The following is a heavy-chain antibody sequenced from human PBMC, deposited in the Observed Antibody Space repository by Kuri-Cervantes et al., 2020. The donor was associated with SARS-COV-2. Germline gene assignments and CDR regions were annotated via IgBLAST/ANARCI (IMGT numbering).Heavy chain of an antibody. J-gene: IGHJ4*02. CDR1: GGSFSNFY. V-gene: IGHV4-34*01. D-gene: IGHD5-18*01. CDR2: INHSGSA. Sequence: GSLRLSCAVYGGSFSNFYWSWIRQPPGKGLEWIGEINHSGSANYNPSLKSRVTISVDKSKNQLSLKLSSVTAADTAVYYCARSYVDTAMVISILFDYWGQGTLVTVSS. CDR3: ARSYVDTAMVISILFDY.